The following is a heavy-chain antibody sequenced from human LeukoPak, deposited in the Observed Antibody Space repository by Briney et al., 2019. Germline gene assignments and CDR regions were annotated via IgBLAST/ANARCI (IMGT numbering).Heavy chain of an antibody. V-gene: IGHV4-4*07. CDR1: GGSISSYD. Sequence: SETLSLTCTVSGGSISSYDWSWIRQPAGKGLEWIGRIYTSGSPNYNPSLKSRVAMSVDTSKNQFSLKLSSVTAADTAVYYCARLTSSWYQDWYFDLWGRGTLVTVSS. J-gene: IGHJ2*01. CDR2: IYTSGSP. D-gene: IGHD6-13*01. CDR3: ARLTSSWYQDWYFDL.